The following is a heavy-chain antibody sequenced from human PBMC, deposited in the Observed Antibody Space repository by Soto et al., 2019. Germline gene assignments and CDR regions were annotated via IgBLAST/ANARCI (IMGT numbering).Heavy chain of an antibody. D-gene: IGHD3-3*01. J-gene: IGHJ6*02. V-gene: IGHV1-45*02. CDR2: ITPFNGNT. CDR3: ASLESLFGGYYYYGMDV. Sequence: GASVKVSCKASGYTFTYRYLHWVRQAPGQALEWMGWITPFNGNTNYARKFQDRVTITRDRSMSTAYMELSSLRSEDTAMYYCASLESLFGGYYYYGMDVWGQGTTVTVSS. CDR1: GYTFTYRY.